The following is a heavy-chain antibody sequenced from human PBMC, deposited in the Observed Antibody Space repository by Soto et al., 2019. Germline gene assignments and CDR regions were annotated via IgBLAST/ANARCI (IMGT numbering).Heavy chain of an antibody. V-gene: IGHV1-18*04. J-gene: IGHJ4*02. Sequence: QVQLVQSGSEVKMPGSSVKVSCKTSGGTFSRHAINWVRQAPGQGLEWMGGISGYNGKTEYAQKLQGRVTMTADTSTRTAYMELRGLRSDDTAAYFCARDKMIDDFVLGTYDYWGQGTTVSFTS. CDR3: ARDKMIDDFVLGTYDY. CDR2: ISGYNGKT. CDR1: GGTFSRHA. D-gene: IGHD3-16*01.